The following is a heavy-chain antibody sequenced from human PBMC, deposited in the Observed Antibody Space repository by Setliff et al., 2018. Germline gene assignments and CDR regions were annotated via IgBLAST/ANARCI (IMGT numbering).Heavy chain of an antibody. Sequence: SVKVSCKASGGTFSKYGISWVRQAPGQGLEWMGGIIPNFRTTSYAQKFQGRVTISTDESTMTAYMELNSLRPEDTAMYYCAREEVIVMTVDNYYYYMDVWGKGTTVTVSS. D-gene: IGHD2-21*02. CDR3: AREEVIVMTVDNYYYYMDV. CDR2: IIPNFRTT. V-gene: IGHV1-69*05. J-gene: IGHJ6*03. CDR1: GGTFSKYG.